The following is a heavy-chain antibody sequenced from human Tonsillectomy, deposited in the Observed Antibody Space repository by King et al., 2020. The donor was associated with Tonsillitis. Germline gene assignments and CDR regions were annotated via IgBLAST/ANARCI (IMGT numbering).Heavy chain of an antibody. CDR3: AGPLGHDRRGKFYSAFDY. CDR1: GFTFQNYD. Sequence: VQLVESGGGVVQPGGSLRLSCADSGFTFQNYDMHWVRQTPGKGLEWVAFISYDGSTQYYADSVEGRFTISRDNSKNTLYLQMNSLRTDDTAFYYCAGPLGHDRRGKFYSAFDYWGQGTLVTVSS. J-gene: IGHJ4*02. V-gene: IGHV3-30*03. CDR2: ISYDGSTQ. D-gene: IGHD2-15*01.